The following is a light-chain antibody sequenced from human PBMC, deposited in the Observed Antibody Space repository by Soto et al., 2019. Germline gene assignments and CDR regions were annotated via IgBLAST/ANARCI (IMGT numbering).Light chain of an antibody. CDR1: HSVNIH. J-gene: IGKJ1*01. V-gene: IGKV3-20*01. Sequence: MMMTQSPATLSLSPGERVTLSXRTSHSVNIHVSWYPQRAGQXPRILXXGGXSRATGIPERFTGSGSGKDFTLTISRLEPEDFAVYYCQQYGSSPKWTFGQGTKVDIK. CDR3: QQYGSSPKWT. CDR2: GGX.